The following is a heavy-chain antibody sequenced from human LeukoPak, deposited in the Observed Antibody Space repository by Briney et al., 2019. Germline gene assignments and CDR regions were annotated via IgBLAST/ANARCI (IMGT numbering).Heavy chain of an antibody. D-gene: IGHD5-18*01. Sequence: SETLSLTRTVSGGSISSYYWSWIRQPPGRGLEWIGYIYYSGSTNYNPSLKSRVTISVDTSKNQFSLKLSSVTAADTAVYYCARAGGYSSGYQDYWGQGTLVTVSS. V-gene: IGHV4-59*08. CDR3: ARAGGYSSGYQDY. J-gene: IGHJ4*02. CDR1: GGSISSYY. CDR2: IYYSGST.